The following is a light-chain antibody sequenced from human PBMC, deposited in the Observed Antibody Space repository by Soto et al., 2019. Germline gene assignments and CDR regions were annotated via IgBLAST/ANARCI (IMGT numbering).Light chain of an antibody. CDR1: SNDCGGYNF. CDR2: DVS. CDR3: CSYVGSDSPFV. Sequence: QSVLTQPRSLSGSPGQSVTISCTGTSNDCGGYNFVSCYQQHPGKVPKLIIYDVSLRPSGVPDRFSASKSGITAPLTISGLQAEDEADYYCCSYVGSDSPFVFGSGTKVTVL. J-gene: IGLJ1*01. V-gene: IGLV2-11*01.